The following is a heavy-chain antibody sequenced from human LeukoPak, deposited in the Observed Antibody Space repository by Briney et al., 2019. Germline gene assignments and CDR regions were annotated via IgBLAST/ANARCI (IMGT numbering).Heavy chain of an antibody. J-gene: IGHJ4*02. V-gene: IGHV4-39*07. CDR1: GGSISSSSYY. CDR3: ARSNYDSSGYNFDY. Sequence: SETLSLTCTVSGGSISSSSYYWGWIRQPPGKGLEWIGSIYHSGSTYYNPSLKSRVTISVDTSKNQFSLKLSSVTAADTAVYYCARSNYDSSGYNFDYWGQGTLVTVSS. CDR2: IYHSGST. D-gene: IGHD3-22*01.